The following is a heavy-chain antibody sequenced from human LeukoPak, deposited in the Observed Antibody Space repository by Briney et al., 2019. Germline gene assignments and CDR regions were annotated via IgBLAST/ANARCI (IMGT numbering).Heavy chain of an antibody. CDR2: INPSSGGT. D-gene: IGHD2-15*01. CDR3: AGNCSGGSCYSGLAFDI. CDR1: GYTFTGYY. Sequence: ASVKVSCKASGYTFTGYYMHWVRQAPGQGLEWMGWINPSSGGTNYAQKFQGRVTMTRDTSISTAYMELSRLRSDDTAVYYCAGNCSGGSCYSGLAFDIWGQGTMVTVSS. J-gene: IGHJ3*02. V-gene: IGHV1-2*02.